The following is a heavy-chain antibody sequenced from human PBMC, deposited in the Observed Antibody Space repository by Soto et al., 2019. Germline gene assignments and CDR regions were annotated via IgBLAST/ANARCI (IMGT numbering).Heavy chain of an antibody. V-gene: IGHV4-34*01. CDR3: VTKGGSSWSFAY. J-gene: IGHJ4*02. CDR2: INHGGST. CDR1: GGSFSGYS. Sequence: SETLSLTCAVYGGSFSGYSWSWIRQPPGKGLEWIGEINHGGSTNYNPSLKSRVTISIDTSKNHFSLKLTSVTAADTAVYYCVTKGGSSWSFAYWGQGTQVTVSS. D-gene: IGHD6-13*01.